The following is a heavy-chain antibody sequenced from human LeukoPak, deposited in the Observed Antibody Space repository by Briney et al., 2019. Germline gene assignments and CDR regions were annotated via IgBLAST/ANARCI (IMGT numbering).Heavy chain of an antibody. V-gene: IGHV1-69*06. J-gene: IGHJ3*02. Sequence: GASVKVSCKASGGTFSSYAISWVRQAPGQGLEWMGGIIPIFGTANYAQKFQGRVTITADKSTSTAYMELSSLRSEDTAVYYCARDHPGYYDSSGARGPAAFDIWGQGTMVTVSS. D-gene: IGHD3-22*01. CDR1: GGTFSSYA. CDR3: ARDHPGYYDSSGARGPAAFDI. CDR2: IIPIFGTA.